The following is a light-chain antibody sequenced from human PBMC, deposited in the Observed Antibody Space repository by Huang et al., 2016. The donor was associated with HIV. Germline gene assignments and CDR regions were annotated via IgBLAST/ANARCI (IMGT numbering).Light chain of an antibody. J-gene: IGKJ4*01. CDR2: WAS. Sequence: IVVTQSLDSLAVSLGERAAINCKSRQSLLYSSNNNNYLAWYQHKPGQSPALLIYWASTRAPGVPDRCNGSGSGTDFTLTSNSLQTEDVALYYCQQYFSTPLTFGGGTKVDIK. CDR1: QSLLYSSNNNNY. CDR3: QQYFSTPLT. V-gene: IGKV4-1*01.